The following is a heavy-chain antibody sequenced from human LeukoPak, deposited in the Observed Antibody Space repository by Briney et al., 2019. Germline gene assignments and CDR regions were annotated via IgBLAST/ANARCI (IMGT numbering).Heavy chain of an antibody. D-gene: IGHD3-3*01. Sequence: PGGSLRLSCAASGFTFSSYGMSWVRQAPGKGLEWVSAISGSGGSTYYADSVKGRFTISRDNSKNTLYLQMNSLRAEDTAVYYCARGVLRFLEWTNGGWFAPWGQGTRVIVSS. CDR3: ARGVLRFLEWTNGGWFAP. CDR2: ISGSGGST. J-gene: IGHJ5*02. CDR1: GFTFSSYG. V-gene: IGHV3-23*01.